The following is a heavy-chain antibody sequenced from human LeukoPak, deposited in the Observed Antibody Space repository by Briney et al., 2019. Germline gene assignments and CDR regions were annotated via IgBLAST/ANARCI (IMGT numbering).Heavy chain of an antibody. J-gene: IGHJ4*02. Sequence: GGSLRLSCLASGFSVNSNYMTWVRQAPGKGLEWVSLIYSISDTYYADSVKGRFTISRDNSKNMVFLQMNSLRADDSAVYYCARWGYDSSGSYWDDWGQGTRVTVSS. D-gene: IGHD3-22*01. CDR3: ARWGYDSSGSYWDD. CDR1: GFSVNSNY. CDR2: IYSISDT. V-gene: IGHV3-53*01.